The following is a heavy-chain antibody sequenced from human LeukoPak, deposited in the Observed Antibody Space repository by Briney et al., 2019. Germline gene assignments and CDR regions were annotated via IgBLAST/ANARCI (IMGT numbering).Heavy chain of an antibody. V-gene: IGHV1-2*02. CDR2: INPNSGGT. Sequence: PEASVKVSCKASGYSFTGYYMHWVRQAPGQGLEWMGWINPNSGGTNYAQKFQGRVTMTRDTSISTAYMEVSRLRSDDTAVYYCATTYDVVPAVPPDYWGQGTLVTVSS. J-gene: IGHJ4*02. CDR3: ATTYDVVPAVPPDY. D-gene: IGHD2-2*01. CDR1: GYSFTGYY.